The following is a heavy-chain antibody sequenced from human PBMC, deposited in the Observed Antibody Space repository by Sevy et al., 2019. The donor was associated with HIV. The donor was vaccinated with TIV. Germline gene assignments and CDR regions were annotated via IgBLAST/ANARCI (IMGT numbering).Heavy chain of an antibody. D-gene: IGHD1-26*01. CDR3: TRGGVMTFYYYYGMDV. J-gene: IGHJ6*02. CDR1: GFTFSNHA. Sequence: GGSLRLSCAASGFTFSNHAMHWVRQAPGKGLEWVGFIRSKAYGGTTEYAASVKGRFTISRDDSKSIAYLQMNSLKTEDTAVYYCTRGGVMTFYYYYGMDVWGQGTSVTVSS. CDR2: IRSKAYGGTT. V-gene: IGHV3-49*04.